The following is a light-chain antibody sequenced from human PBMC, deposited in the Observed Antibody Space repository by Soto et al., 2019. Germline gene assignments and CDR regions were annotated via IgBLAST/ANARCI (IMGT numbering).Light chain of an antibody. CDR2: GAF. J-gene: IGKJ4*01. Sequence: SQMTQSPLSLSASVADKVTLTCRTSQNINSYLRWYQQKPGKAPRLLIYGAFSLQVGVPSRFIVSASGTDFTLTSTRLQPEDFATYYCQQSCRFLSFAGGTKVDIK. CDR1: QNINSY. V-gene: IGKV1-39*01. CDR3: QQSCRFLS.